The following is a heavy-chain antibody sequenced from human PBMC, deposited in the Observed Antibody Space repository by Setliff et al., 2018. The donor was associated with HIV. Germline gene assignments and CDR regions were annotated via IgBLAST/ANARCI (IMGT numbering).Heavy chain of an antibody. V-gene: IGHV4-4*08. CDR2: IYTSGST. D-gene: IGHD3-10*01. CDR3: ARDYFGSLDY. J-gene: IGHJ4*02. CDR1: GGSISSYY. Sequence: SETLSLTCTVSGGSISSYYWSWIRRPPGKGLEWSGYIYTSGSTNYNPSLKSRVTISVDTSKNQFSLKLSSVTAADTAVDYCARDYFGSLDYWGQGTLGTVSS.